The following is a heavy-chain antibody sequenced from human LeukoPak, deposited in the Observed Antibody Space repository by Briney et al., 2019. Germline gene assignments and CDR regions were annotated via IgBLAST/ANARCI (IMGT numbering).Heavy chain of an antibody. CDR1: GVSVSSTNW. CDR2: IFPSGTT. J-gene: IGHJ4*02. V-gene: IGHV4-4*02. Sequence: PSGTLSLTCAVSGVSVSSTNWWSWVRQPPGKELEWIGDIFPSGTTKYNPSLESRVTISLDKSKNQFSLKLTSLIAADTAVYYCAGGTFFPRMGRSSGIFDYWGQGTPVTVSS. CDR3: AGGTFFPRMGRSSGIFDY. D-gene: IGHD6-13*01.